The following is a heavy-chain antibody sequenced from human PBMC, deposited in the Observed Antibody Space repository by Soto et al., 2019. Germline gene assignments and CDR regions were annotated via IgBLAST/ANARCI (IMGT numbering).Heavy chain of an antibody. CDR1: GFTFSSYS. J-gene: IGHJ6*02. CDR2: ISSSSSYI. V-gene: IGHV3-21*01. D-gene: IGHD2-15*01. CDR3: ARDRGAGVVVVAATEDYYYYGMDV. Sequence: TGGSLRLSCAASGFTFSSYSMNWVRQAPGKGLEWVSSISSSSSYIYYADSVKGRFTISRDNAKNSLYLQMNSLRAEDTAVYYCARDRGAGVVVVAATEDYYYYGMDVWGQGTTVTVS.